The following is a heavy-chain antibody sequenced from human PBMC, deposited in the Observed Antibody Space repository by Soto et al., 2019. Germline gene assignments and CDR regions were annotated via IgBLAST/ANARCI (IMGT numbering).Heavy chain of an antibody. Sequence: QVQLQESGPGLVKPSQTLSLTCTVSGGSISSGSYYWSWIRQHPGKGLERNGYIYCSGSTYYNPSIKSRVTTSVETSKDQFSMNLSCVTAADTPVYYCVRTSMITSWEVIGEWVFLDYWGQGTLVTVSS. CDR1: GGSISSGSYY. J-gene: IGHJ4*02. CDR2: IYCSGST. V-gene: IGHV4-31*03. CDR3: VRTSMITSWEVIGEWVFLDY. D-gene: IGHD3-16*02.